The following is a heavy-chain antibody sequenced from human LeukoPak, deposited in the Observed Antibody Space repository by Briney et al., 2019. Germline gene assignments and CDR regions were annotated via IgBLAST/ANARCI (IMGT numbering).Heavy chain of an antibody. Sequence: SETLSLTCTVSGGSISSSSYYWGWIRQPPGKGLEWIGGIYYSGSTYYNPSLKSRVTISVDTSKNQFSLKLSSVTAADTAVYYCASIPISSRYYFDYWGQGTLVTVSS. D-gene: IGHD2-2*02. CDR1: GGSISSSSYY. J-gene: IGHJ4*02. V-gene: IGHV4-39*01. CDR3: ASIPISSRYYFDY. CDR2: IYYSGST.